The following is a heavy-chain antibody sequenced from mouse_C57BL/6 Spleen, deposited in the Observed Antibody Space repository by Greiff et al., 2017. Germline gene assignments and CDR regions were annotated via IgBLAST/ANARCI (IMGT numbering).Heavy chain of an antibody. D-gene: IGHD2-2*01. CDR1: GYTFTSYW. Sequence: QVQLQQPGAELVMPGASVKLSCKASGYTFTSYWMHWVKQRPGQGLEWIGEIDPSDSYTNYNQKFKGKSTLTVDKSSSTAYMQLSSLTSEDSAVYYCARDGYDEGYLDYWGQGTTLTVSS. J-gene: IGHJ2*01. CDR2: IDPSDSYT. CDR3: ARDGYDEGYLDY. V-gene: IGHV1-69*01.